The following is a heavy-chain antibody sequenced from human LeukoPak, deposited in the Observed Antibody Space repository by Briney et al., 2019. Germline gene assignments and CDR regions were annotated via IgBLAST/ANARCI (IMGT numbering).Heavy chain of an antibody. CDR3: TRDANGSHDR. J-gene: IGHJ5*02. V-gene: IGHV3-72*01. CDR1: GFIFKSYY. D-gene: IGHD4/OR15-4a*01. Sequence: GGSLRLSCAASGFIFKSYYMDWVRQAPGKGLEWVGRVRDKSQNYSAEYATSVKGRFIISRDDSTKSIYLQMNSLKTDDTAVYYCTRDANGSHDRWGQGTLVTVSS. CDR2: VRDKSQNYSA.